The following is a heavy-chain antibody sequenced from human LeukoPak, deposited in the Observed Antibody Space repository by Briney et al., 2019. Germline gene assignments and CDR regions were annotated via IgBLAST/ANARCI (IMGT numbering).Heavy chain of an antibody. D-gene: IGHD6-13*01. V-gene: IGHV4-39*07. CDR2: IYYSGST. Sequence: PSETLSLTCTVSGGSISSSSYYWGWIRQPPGKGLEWIGSIYYSGSTYYNPSLKSRVTISVDTSKNQFSLRLSSVTAADTAVYYCARDAVGYSSSNYSYYYYYMDVWGKGTTVTVSS. J-gene: IGHJ6*03. CDR1: GGSISSSSYY. CDR3: ARDAVGYSSSNYSYYYYYMDV.